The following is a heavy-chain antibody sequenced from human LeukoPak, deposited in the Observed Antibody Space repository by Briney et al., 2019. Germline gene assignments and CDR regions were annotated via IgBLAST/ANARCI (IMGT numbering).Heavy chain of an antibody. D-gene: IGHD3-10*01. CDR2: ISSSSSTI. V-gene: IGHV3-48*01. Sequence: GGSLRLSCAASGFTFSSYSMNWVRQAPGKGLEWVSYISSSSSTIYYADSVKGRFTISRDNAKNSLYLQMNSLRAEDTAVYYCTTDLTVRGGIDAFDIWGQGTMVTVSS. J-gene: IGHJ3*02. CDR1: GFTFSSYS. CDR3: TTDLTVRGGIDAFDI.